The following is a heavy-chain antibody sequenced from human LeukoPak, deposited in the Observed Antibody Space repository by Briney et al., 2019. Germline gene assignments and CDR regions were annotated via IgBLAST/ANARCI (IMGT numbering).Heavy chain of an antibody. CDR2: IKQDGSEK. D-gene: IGHD1-1*01. J-gene: IGHJ4*02. CDR1: GFTFSSYA. V-gene: IGHV3-7*03. Sequence: GGSLRLSCAASGFTFSSYAMSWVRQAPGKGLEWVANIKQDGSEKYYVDSVKGRFTISRDNAKNSLYLQMNSLRAEDTAVYYCARDALDKDFDYWGQGTPVTVSS. CDR3: ARDALDKDFDY.